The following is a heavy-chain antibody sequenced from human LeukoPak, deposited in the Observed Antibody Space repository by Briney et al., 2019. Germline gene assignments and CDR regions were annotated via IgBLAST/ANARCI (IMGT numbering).Heavy chain of an antibody. V-gene: IGHV4-34*01. D-gene: IGHD4-17*01. J-gene: IGHJ4*02. CDR3: ARGPRTTVTTWLDY. CDR2: INHSGST. CDR1: GGSFSGYY. Sequence: PSETLSLTCGVYGGSFSGYYWSWIRQPPGKGLEWIGEINHSGSTNYNPSLKSRVTISVDTSKNQFSLKLSSVTAADTAVYYCARGPRTTVTTWLDYWGQGTLVTVSS.